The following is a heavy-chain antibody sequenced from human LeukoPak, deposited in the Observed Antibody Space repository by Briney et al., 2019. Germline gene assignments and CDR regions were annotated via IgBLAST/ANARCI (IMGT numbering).Heavy chain of an antibody. CDR2: IYHSGST. Sequence: SETLSLTCAISGGSISSSNWWSWVRQPPGKGLEWIGEIYHSGSTNYNPSLKSRVTISVDTSKNQFSLKLSSVTAADTAVYYCARGAQAGYLNWFDPWGQGTLVTVSS. J-gene: IGHJ5*02. CDR3: ARGAQAGYLNWFDP. CDR1: GGSISSSNW. V-gene: IGHV4-4*02. D-gene: IGHD3-9*01.